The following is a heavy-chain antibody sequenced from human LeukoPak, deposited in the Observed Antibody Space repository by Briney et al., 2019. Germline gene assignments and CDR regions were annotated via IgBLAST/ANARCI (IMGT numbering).Heavy chain of an antibody. J-gene: IGHJ4*02. Sequence: AGGSLRLSCAASGFTVSSNYMSWVRQAPGKGLEWVSVIYSGGGTYYAGSVKGRFTISRDNSKNTVYLQMNSLRAEDTAVYYCARASFWFDYSGYYFDFWGQGTLVTVSS. V-gene: IGHV3-66*01. CDR1: GFTVSSNY. D-gene: IGHD2-15*01. CDR2: IYSGGGT. CDR3: ARASFWFDYSGYYFDF.